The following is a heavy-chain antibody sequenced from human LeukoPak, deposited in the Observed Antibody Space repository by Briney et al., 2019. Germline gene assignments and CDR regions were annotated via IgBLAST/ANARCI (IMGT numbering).Heavy chain of an antibody. V-gene: IGHV3-33*01. D-gene: IGHD4-11*01. CDR1: GFTFSSYG. Sequence: PGRSLRLSRAASGFTFSSYGMHWVRQAPGKGLEWVAVIWYDGSNKYYADSVKGRFTISRDNSKNTLYLQMNSLRAEDTAVYYCARSLADYSNYYFDYWGQGTLVTVSS. CDR3: ARSLADYSNYYFDY. CDR2: IWYDGSNK. J-gene: IGHJ4*02.